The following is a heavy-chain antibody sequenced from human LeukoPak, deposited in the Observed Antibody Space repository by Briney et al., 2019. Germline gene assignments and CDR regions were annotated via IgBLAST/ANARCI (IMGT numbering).Heavy chain of an antibody. CDR3: ARDRGYSYGCDAFDI. Sequence: SETLSLTCTVSGGSISSYYWSWIRQPPGKGLEWIGYIYYSGSIYYNPSLKSRVTISLDPSKNQFPLKLSSVTAADTAVYYCARDRGYSYGCDAFDIWGQGTMVTVSS. V-gene: IGHV4-59*12. CDR2: IYYSGSI. J-gene: IGHJ3*02. CDR1: GGSISSYY. D-gene: IGHD5-18*01.